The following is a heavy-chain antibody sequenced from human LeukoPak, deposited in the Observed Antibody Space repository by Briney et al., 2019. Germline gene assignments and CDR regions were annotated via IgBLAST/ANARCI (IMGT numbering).Heavy chain of an antibody. D-gene: IGHD6-13*01. Sequence: GGSLRLSCAASGFTFSNAWMSWVRQAPGKGLEWVGRIKSQTDGGTTDYAAPVKGRFTISRDDSKNTLYLQKNSLKTEDTAVYYCTTEPIAAAGSGSGSLYYYYMDVWGKGTTVTVSS. V-gene: IGHV3-15*01. CDR3: TTEPIAAAGSGSGSLYYYYMDV. CDR2: IKSQTDGGTT. CDR1: GFTFSNAW. J-gene: IGHJ6*03.